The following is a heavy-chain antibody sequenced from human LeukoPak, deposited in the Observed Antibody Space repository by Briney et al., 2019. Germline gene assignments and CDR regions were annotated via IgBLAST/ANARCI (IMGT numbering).Heavy chain of an antibody. Sequence: PSETLSLTCAVYGGSFSDYYWSWIRQPPGKGLEWIGEVDHSGDTNYNPSLKSRVTISVGTSGNQFSLRLTSVTAADTAVYYCARGRLVYYDVSGYYYPSWGQGTLVTVSS. CDR2: VDHSGDT. D-gene: IGHD3-22*01. CDR1: GGSFSDYY. V-gene: IGHV4-34*01. CDR3: ARGRLVYYDVSGYYYPS. J-gene: IGHJ5*02.